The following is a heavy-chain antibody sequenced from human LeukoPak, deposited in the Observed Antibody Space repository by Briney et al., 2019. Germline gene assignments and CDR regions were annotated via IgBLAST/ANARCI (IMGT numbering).Heavy chain of an antibody. J-gene: IGHJ4*02. Sequence: SETLSLTCTVSGGSISSHYWSWIRQPPGRGLEWIGYIYYSGSTNYNPSLKSRVTISVDTSKNQFSLKLSSVTAADTAVYYCASTSVDTAMQFEYYFDYWGQGTLVTVSS. CDR2: IYYSGST. V-gene: IGHV4-59*11. CDR3: ASTSVDTAMQFEYYFDY. CDR1: GGSISSHY. D-gene: IGHD5-18*01.